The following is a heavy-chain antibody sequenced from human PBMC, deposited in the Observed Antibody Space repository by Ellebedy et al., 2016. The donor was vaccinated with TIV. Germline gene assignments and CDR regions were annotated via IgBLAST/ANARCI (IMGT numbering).Heavy chain of an antibody. D-gene: IGHD6-13*01. V-gene: IGHV3-21*06. CDR1: GFAFDRYT. CDR3: AGDGGRIAAAGAPFGYYYYGMDV. Sequence: PGGSLRLSCKASGFAFDRYTINWVRQAPGKGLEWVSSISSSRGYIYYADSLKGRFTISRDNAKNSLFLQMNSLKDEDTAVYYCAGDGGRIAAAGAPFGYYYYGMDVWGQGTTVTVSS. CDR2: ISSSRGYI. J-gene: IGHJ6*02.